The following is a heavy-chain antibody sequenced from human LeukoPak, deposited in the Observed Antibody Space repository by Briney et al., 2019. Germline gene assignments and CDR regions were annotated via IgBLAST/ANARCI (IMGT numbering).Heavy chain of an antibody. CDR1: GYTFTSYG. J-gene: IGHJ4*02. CDR2: ISAYNGNT. D-gene: IGHD4-23*01. V-gene: IGHV1-18*01. CDR3: ARWVGGNPSADY. Sequence: ASVKVSCKASGYTFTSYGISWVRQAPGQGLEWMGWISAYNGNTNYAQKLQGRVTITADESTSTAYMELSSLRSEDTAVYYCARWVGGNPSADYWGQGTLVTVSS.